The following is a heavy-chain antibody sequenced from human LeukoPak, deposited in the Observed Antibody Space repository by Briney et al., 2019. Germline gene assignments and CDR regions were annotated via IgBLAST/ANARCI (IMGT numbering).Heavy chain of an antibody. V-gene: IGHV3-48*03. CDR2: ISGSGSTI. CDR1: GFTFSSYE. CDR3: ARENWFDF. J-gene: IGHJ5*01. Sequence: PGGSLRLSCAASGFTFSSYEMNWVRQAPGKGLQWVSYISGSGSTIWYADSVKGRFTISRDNAKNSLYLQMNSLRAEDTAVYYCARENWFDFWGQGTLVTVSS.